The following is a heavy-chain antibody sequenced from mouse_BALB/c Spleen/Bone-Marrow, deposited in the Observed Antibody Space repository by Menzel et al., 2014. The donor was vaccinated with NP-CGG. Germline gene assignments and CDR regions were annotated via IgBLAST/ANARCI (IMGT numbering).Heavy chain of an antibody. Sequence: QVQLQQSGPGLVAPSQSLSITCTVSGFSLTSYGVHWVRQPPGKGLEWLGEIWRGGSTTYNSALKSRLSISKDNSKSQVFLKMNSLQTDDTAMYYCARSSPTTWAMDYWGQGTSVTVSS. CDR1: GFSLTSYG. CDR3: ARSSPTTWAMDY. J-gene: IGHJ4*01. CDR2: IWRGGST. D-gene: IGHD2-12*01. V-gene: IGHV2-6*02.